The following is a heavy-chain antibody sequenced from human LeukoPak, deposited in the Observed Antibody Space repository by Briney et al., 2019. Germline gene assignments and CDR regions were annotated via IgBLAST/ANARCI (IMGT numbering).Heavy chain of an antibody. J-gene: IGHJ5*02. CDR2: IIPIFGTA. Sequence: SVKVSCKASGGTFSSYAISWVRQAPGQGLEWMGGIIPIFGTANYAQKFQGRVTITTDESTSTAYMELSSLRSEDTAVYYCARAMVRGVIITAWFDPWGQGTLVIVSS. CDR3: ARAMVRGVIITAWFDP. CDR1: GGTFSSYA. D-gene: IGHD3-10*01. V-gene: IGHV1-69*05.